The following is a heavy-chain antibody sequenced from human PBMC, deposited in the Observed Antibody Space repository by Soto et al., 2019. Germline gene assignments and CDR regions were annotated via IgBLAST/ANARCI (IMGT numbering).Heavy chain of an antibody. CDR1: GGTFSTYT. CDR2: IIPIIGII. D-gene: IGHD4-4*01. CDR3: AGDPDSHYNDSHASSDP. J-gene: IGHJ5*02. Sequence: QVQLVQSGAEVKKPGSSVKVSCKASGGTFSTYTITWVRQAPGQGLEWMGRIIPIIGIINYAQKFQGRVTISADKFKGTASVELTGLRADDTAVYYCAGDPDSHYNDSHASSDPWGQGTLVTVSS. V-gene: IGHV1-69*08.